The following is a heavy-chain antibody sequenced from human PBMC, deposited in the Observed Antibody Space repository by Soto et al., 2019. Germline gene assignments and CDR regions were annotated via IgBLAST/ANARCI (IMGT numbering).Heavy chain of an antibody. D-gene: IGHD3-22*01. CDR3: ARDSYDSSGYYSY. CDR1: GFTFSSYG. V-gene: IGHV3-33*01. J-gene: IGHJ4*02. CDR2: IWYDGSNK. Sequence: PGGSLRLSCAASGFTFSSYGTHWVRQAPGKGLEWVAVIWYDGSNKYYADSVKGRFTISRDNSKNTLYLQMNSLRAEDTAVYYCARDSYDSSGYYSYWGQGTLVTVSS.